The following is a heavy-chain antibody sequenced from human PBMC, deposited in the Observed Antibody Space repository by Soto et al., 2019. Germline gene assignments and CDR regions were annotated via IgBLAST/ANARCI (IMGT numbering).Heavy chain of an antibody. D-gene: IGHD3-3*01. CDR2: ISWKGVSI. Sequence: GGSLRLSCAASGFTFDDYAMHWVRQAPGKGLEWVSGISWKGVSIGYADSVKVRFTISRDNAKNSLYLQMNSLTAEDTALYYCAKADPSDFWSGPDYWGQGTLVTVSS. CDR3: AKADPSDFWSGPDY. CDR1: GFTFDDYA. J-gene: IGHJ4*02. V-gene: IGHV3-9*01.